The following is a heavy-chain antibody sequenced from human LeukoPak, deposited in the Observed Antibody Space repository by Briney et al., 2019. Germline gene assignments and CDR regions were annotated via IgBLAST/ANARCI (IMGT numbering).Heavy chain of an antibody. D-gene: IGHD3-22*01. Sequence: ASVKVSCRVSGYTLTELSMRWVRQAPGKGLEWMGGFDPEDGETIYAQKFQGRVTMTEDTSTDTAYMELSSLRSEDTAVYYCATALGYYDSSGYPPFDYWGQGTLVTVSS. CDR2: FDPEDGET. V-gene: IGHV1-24*01. CDR1: GYTLTELS. CDR3: ATALGYYDSSGYPPFDY. J-gene: IGHJ4*02.